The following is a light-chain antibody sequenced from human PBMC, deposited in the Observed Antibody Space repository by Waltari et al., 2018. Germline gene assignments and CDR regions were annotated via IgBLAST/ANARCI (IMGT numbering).Light chain of an antibody. J-gene: IGKJ3*01. V-gene: IGKV3-11*01. CDR1: QSVSSY. CDR3: QQRSNWPPFT. Sequence: EIVLTQSPATLSLSPGERATLSCRASQSVSSYLASYQQKPGKAPRPLIYDASNRATGIPARFSGSGSGTDFTLTISSLEPEDFAVYYCQQRSNWPPFTFGPGTKVDIK. CDR2: DAS.